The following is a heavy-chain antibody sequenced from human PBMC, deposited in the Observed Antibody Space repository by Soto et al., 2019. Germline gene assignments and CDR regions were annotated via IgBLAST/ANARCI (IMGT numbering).Heavy chain of an antibody. Sequence: ASVKVSCKASGYTFTSYYMHWVRQAPGQGLEWMGMINPSGIANYAQKFQGRVTITADKSTSTAYMELSSLRSEDTAVYYCASLGRYYYGSGSYLGWFDPWGQGTLVTVSS. J-gene: IGHJ5*02. D-gene: IGHD3-10*01. CDR1: GYTFTSYY. CDR3: ASLGRYYYGSGSYLGWFDP. V-gene: IGHV1-46*01. CDR2: INPSGIA.